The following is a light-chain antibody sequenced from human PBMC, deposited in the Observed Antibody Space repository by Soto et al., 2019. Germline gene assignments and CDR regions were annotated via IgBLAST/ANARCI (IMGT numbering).Light chain of an antibody. CDR1: QGISNY. Sequence: DIQMTQSPSSLSASVGDRVTITCRARQGISNYLAWYQQKPGKVPKLLIYAASTLQSGVPSRFSGSGSGTDFTLTISSLQPEDVASYYCQKYNSAPWTFGQGTEVEI. CDR2: AAS. CDR3: QKYNSAPWT. J-gene: IGKJ1*01. V-gene: IGKV1-27*01.